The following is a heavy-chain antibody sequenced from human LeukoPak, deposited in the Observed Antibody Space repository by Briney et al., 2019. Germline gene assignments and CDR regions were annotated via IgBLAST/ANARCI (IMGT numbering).Heavy chain of an antibody. V-gene: IGHV3-7*01. CDR3: ARDYTTRAYSYGTDY. J-gene: IGHJ4*02. CDR1: GFTFSSYW. Sequence: GGSLRLSCAASGFTFSSYWMSWVRQAPEKGLEWVANIKQDGSEKYYVDSVKGRFTISRDNAKNSLYLQMNSLRAEDTAVYYCARDYTTRAYSYGTDYWGQGTLVTVSS. CDR2: IKQDGSEK. D-gene: IGHD5-18*01.